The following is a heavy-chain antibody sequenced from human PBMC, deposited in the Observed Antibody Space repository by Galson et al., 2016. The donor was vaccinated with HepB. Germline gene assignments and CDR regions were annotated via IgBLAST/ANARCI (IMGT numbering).Heavy chain of an antibody. CDR3: AKDHRIPARARGFDY. J-gene: IGHJ4*02. D-gene: IGHD6-6*01. CDR1: GFTFSNYA. V-gene: IGHV3-23*01. Sequence: SLRLSCAASGFTFSNYAMAWFRQAPGEGLEWVSSISGVGGFTYYAGSVRGRFTISRDNSKNMLYLQLNSLRAEDTALYYCAKDHRIPARARGFDYWGQGTLVTVSS. CDR2: ISGVGGFT.